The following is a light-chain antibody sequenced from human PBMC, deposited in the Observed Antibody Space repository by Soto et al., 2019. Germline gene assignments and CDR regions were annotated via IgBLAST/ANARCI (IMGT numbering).Light chain of an antibody. V-gene: IGKV3-11*01. J-gene: IGKJ4*01. CDR1: QSLSGY. CDR2: DAA. Sequence: EIVLTHSPATLSLSIGKRDTLSCRASQSLSGYLAWYQQRPGQAPRLLIYDAAHGATGIPAKFSGSGSGTDFSLIISRLVAEDSAVYYCQERGNWPIFTFGGGTKVDIK. CDR3: QERGNWPIFT.